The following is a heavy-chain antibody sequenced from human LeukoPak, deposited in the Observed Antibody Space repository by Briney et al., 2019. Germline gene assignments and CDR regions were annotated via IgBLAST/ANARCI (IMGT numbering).Heavy chain of an antibody. V-gene: IGHV4-59*01. CDR3: AGVSGYDWESFYDY. CDR1: GGSISSYY. D-gene: IGHD5-12*01. CDR2: IYYSGST. J-gene: IGHJ4*02. Sequence: PSETLSLTCTVSGGSISSYYWSWIRQPPGKGLEWIGYIYYSGSTNYNPSLKSRVTISVDTSKNQFSLKLSSVTAADTAVYYCAGVSGYDWESFYDYWGQGTLVTVSS.